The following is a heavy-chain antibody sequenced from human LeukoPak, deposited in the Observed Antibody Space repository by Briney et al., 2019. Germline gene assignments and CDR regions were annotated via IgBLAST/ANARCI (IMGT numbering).Heavy chain of an antibody. Sequence: NPSETLSLTCTVSGGSISSYYWSWIRQPPGKGLEWIGYIYHSGSTYYNPSLKSRVTISVDRSKNQFSLKLSSVTAADTAVYYCARAGYQLLLDYWGQGTLVTVSS. CDR1: GGSISSYY. CDR2: IYHSGST. J-gene: IGHJ4*02. V-gene: IGHV4-59*12. CDR3: ARAGYQLLLDY. D-gene: IGHD2-2*01.